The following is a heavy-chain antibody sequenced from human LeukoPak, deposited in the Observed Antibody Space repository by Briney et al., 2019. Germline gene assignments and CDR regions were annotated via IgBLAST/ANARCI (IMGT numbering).Heavy chain of an antibody. D-gene: IGHD3-10*01. CDR1: GGSISSYY. CDR2: LYPSGST. V-gene: IGHV4-4*07. J-gene: IGHJ6*03. Sequence: SETLSLTCTVSGGSISSYYWSWIRQPAGKGLEWIGRLYPSGSTTYNPSLESRVTISVDKSKNQVSLRLTSVTAADTAVYYCASETYYYGSGSRDYYMDVWGNGTTVTVSS. CDR3: ASETYYYGSGSRDYYMDV.